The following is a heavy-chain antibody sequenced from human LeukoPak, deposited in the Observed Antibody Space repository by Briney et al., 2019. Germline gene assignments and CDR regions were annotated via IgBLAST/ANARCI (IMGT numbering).Heavy chain of an antibody. D-gene: IGHD2-2*01. CDR1: GGSISSSSYY. CDR2: VYYSGYT. Sequence: SETLSLTCTVSGGSISSSSYYWGWIRQPPGKGLEWIGSVYYSGYTYYNPSLKSRVTISVDTSNDQFSLKLSSVTAADTAVYYCARGDCSSTICYSPMDVWGKGTTVTVSS. CDR3: ARGDCSSTICYSPMDV. V-gene: IGHV4-39*01. J-gene: IGHJ6*03.